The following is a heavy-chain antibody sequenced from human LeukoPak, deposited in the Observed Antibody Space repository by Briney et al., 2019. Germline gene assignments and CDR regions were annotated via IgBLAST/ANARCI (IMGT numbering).Heavy chain of an antibody. CDR2: IYSGGST. CDR1: GFTVSSNY. Sequence: GGSLRLSCAASGFTVSSNYMSWVPQPPGKGLEWVSVIYSGGSTYYADYVKGRFTISRDNSKNTLYLEMNSLRAEDTAVYYCARRSRGYYLDYWGQGTLVTVSS. J-gene: IGHJ4*02. V-gene: IGHV3-66*04. CDR3: ARRSRGYYLDY. D-gene: IGHD3-22*01.